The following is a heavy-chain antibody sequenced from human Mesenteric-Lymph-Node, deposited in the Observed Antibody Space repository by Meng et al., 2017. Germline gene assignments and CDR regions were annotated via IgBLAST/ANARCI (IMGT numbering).Heavy chain of an antibody. CDR1: GYTFTSYY. D-gene: IGHD4-17*01. CDR2: INPSGGST. J-gene: IGHJ4*02. Sequence: ASVKVSCKASGYTFTSYYMHWVRQAPGQGLEWMGIINPSGGSTSYAQKFQGRVTMTRDTSTSTVYMELSSLRSDDTAVYYCARDRRMTTVTTSLRGFDYWGQGTLVTVSS. CDR3: ARDRRMTTVTTSLRGFDY. V-gene: IGHV1-46*01.